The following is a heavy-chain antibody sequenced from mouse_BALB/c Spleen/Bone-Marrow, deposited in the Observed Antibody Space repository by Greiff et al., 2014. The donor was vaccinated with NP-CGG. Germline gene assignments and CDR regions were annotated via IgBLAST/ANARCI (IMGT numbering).Heavy chain of an antibody. CDR2: IYPGDGDT. Sequence: VQLQQSGAELARPGASVKLSCKASGYTFSNSWMQWVKQRPGQGLDWIGTIYPGDGDTRYTQKFEGKATLTADKSSSTAYMQLSSLTSDDSAVYYCARRGYGSPFDYWGQGTTLTVSS. J-gene: IGHJ2*01. CDR3: ARRGYGSPFDY. V-gene: IGHV1-87*01. CDR1: GYTFSNSW. D-gene: IGHD1-1*01.